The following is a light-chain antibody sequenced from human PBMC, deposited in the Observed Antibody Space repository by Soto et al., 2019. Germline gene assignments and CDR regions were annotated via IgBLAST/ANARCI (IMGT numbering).Light chain of an antibody. CDR1: ESVSSNY. CDR2: GAS. J-gene: IGKJ1*01. CDR3: QQYNTYST. Sequence: EIVLTQSPGILSLSPGERATLSCRASESVSSNYLAWYQQKPGQAPRLLIYGASRRATGIPDRFSGSGSGTEFTLTISSLQPDDFATYYCQQYNTYSTFGQGTKVDIK. V-gene: IGKV3-20*01.